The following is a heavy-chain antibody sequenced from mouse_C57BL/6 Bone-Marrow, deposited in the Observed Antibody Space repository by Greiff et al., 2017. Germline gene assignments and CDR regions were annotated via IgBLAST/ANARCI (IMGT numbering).Heavy chain of an antibody. CDR1: GYTFTSYW. V-gene: IGHV1-55*01. D-gene: IGHD1-1*01. CDR3: AIYYYGSSYV. J-gene: IGHJ1*03. Sequence: VQLQQPGAELVKPGASVQMSCKASGYTFTSYWITWVKQRPGQGLEWIGDIYPGSGSTNYNEKFKSKATLTVDSSSSTAYMQLSSLTSEDSAVYYCAIYYYGSSYVWGTGTTVTVSS. CDR2: IYPGSGST.